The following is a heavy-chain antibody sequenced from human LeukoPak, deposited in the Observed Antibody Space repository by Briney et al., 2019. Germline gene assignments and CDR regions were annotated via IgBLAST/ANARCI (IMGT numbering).Heavy chain of an antibody. CDR3: ARDALYSGSYWGYFDY. J-gene: IGHJ4*02. V-gene: IGHV1-46*01. CDR1: GYTFTSYY. Sequence: ASVTVSCKASGYTFTSYYMHWVRQAPGQGLEWMGIINPSGGSTSYAQKFQGRVNMTRDTSTSTVYMELSSLRSEDTAVYYCARDALYSGSYWGYFDYWGQGTLVTVSS. D-gene: IGHD1-26*01. CDR2: INPSGGST.